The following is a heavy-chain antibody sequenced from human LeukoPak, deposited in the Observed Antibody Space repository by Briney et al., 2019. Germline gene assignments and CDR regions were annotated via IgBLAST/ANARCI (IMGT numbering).Heavy chain of an antibody. CDR2: IKQDGREK. CDR3: ARDLYSPMDV. J-gene: IGHJ6*03. Sequence: GGPLRLSCAASGFTFIYWMSWVRQAPGKGLEWVANIKQDGREKYYVDSVKGRFTISRDNAKNSLYLQMNSLRAEDTAVYYCARDLYSPMDVWGKGTTVTISS. D-gene: IGHD2-15*01. V-gene: IGHV3-7*01. CDR1: GFTFIYW.